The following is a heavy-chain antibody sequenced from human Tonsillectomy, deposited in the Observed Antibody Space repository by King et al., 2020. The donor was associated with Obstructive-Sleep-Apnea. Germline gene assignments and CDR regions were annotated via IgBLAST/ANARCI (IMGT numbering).Heavy chain of an antibody. D-gene: IGHD4-23*01. CDR3: AIQRGSVGKVDY. J-gene: IGHJ4*02. V-gene: IGHV5-51*01. Sequence: VQLVESGAEVKKPGESLKISCKGSGYSFTSYWIGWVRQMPGKGLEWLGIIYPGDSDARYSPSFQGQATISADKPISTAYLPRRSLKASDTARYYCAIQRGSVGKVDYWGQGTLVTVSS. CDR2: IYPGDSDA. CDR1: GYSFTSYW.